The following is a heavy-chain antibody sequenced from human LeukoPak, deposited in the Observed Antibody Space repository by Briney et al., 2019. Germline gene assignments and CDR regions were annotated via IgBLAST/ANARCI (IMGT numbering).Heavy chain of an antibody. V-gene: IGHV4-59*08. Sequence: SETLSLTCTVSGGSMTSYYWRWIREPGGEGVEWRGYIYYSGNTNYNPSLKSRVTISVDTCKKQFSRMGTSVTAADTAVYYCARLARVAAAGSYSYHSLDVWGQGTTVTVSS. D-gene: IGHD6-13*01. CDR3: ARLARVAAAGSYSYHSLDV. CDR1: GGSMTSYY. J-gene: IGHJ6*02. CDR2: IYYSGNT.